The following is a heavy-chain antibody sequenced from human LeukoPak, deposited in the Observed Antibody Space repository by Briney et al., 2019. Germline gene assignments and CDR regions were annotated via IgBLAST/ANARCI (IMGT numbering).Heavy chain of an antibody. Sequence: PGRSLRLSCAASGFTFSSYAMHWVRQAPGKGLEWVAVISYDGSNKYYADSVKGRFTISRVNSKNTLYLQMNSLRAEDTAVYYCARDLIRYLAVEYYYGMDVWGQGTTVTVSS. CDR3: ARDLIRYLAVEYYYGMDV. D-gene: IGHD6-19*01. CDR2: ISYDGSNK. J-gene: IGHJ6*02. CDR1: GFTFSSYA. V-gene: IGHV3-30-3*01.